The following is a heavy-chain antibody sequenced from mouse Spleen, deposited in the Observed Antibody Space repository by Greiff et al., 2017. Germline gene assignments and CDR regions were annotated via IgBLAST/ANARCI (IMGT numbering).Heavy chain of an antibody. CDR1: GFNIKDDY. CDR2: IDPENGDT. J-gene: IGHJ2*01. V-gene: IGHV14-4*01. CDR3: TPYGNYFDY. D-gene: IGHD2-1*01. Sequence: VHVKQSGAELVRPGASVKLSCTASGFNIKDDYMHWVKQRPEQGLEWIGWIDPENGDTEYASKFQGKATITADTSSNTAYLQLSSLTSEDTAVYYCTPYGNYFDYWGQGTTLTVSS.